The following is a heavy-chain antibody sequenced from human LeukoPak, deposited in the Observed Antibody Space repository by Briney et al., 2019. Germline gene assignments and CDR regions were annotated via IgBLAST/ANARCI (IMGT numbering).Heavy chain of an antibody. Sequence: SETLSLTCNVSGGSVSFYYWSWIRQPPGKELEWIGRIYSSGSTNYNPSLKSRVTMSVDTSKNQLSLNLSSVTAADTAVYYCAREVALRWLQPEGAFDKWGQGTMVTVSS. D-gene: IGHD5-24*01. CDR2: IYSSGST. CDR3: AREVALRWLQPEGAFDK. CDR1: GGSVSFYY. J-gene: IGHJ3*02. V-gene: IGHV4-4*07.